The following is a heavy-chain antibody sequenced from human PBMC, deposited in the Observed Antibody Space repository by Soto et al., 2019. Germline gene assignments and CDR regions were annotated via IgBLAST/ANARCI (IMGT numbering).Heavy chain of an antibody. CDR2: IIPIFGNT. CDR1: GGTLNSYA. D-gene: IGHD1-1*01. Sequence: QVQLVQSGVEVKKPGSSVKVSCKASGGTLNSYAIDWVRQAPGQGLEWMGGIIPIFGNTYYAQRLQGRVKLNADESTRTAYMELSTLTSEDPAVYYCARGTVTGSEYNFYYYGMDVWGQGTTVIVSS. CDR3: ARGTVTGSEYNFYYYGMDV. V-gene: IGHV1-69*12. J-gene: IGHJ6*02.